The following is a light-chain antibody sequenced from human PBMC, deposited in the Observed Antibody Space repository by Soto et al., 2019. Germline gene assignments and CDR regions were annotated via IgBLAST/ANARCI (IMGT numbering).Light chain of an antibody. J-gene: IGLJ1*01. CDR2: EVT. CDR3: CSYTTSSTRV. V-gene: IGLV2-14*01. CDR1: SSDVGAYNS. Sequence: QSALTQPPSASGSPGQSVTISCTGTSSDVGAYNSVSWYQHHPGKAPKLIIYEVTNRPSGVSNRFSGSKSGNTASLTISGLQAEDEADYYCCSYTTSSTRVFGSGTKLTVL.